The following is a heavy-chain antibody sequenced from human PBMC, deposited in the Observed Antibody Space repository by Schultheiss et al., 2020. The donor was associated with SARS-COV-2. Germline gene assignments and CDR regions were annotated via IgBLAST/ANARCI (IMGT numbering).Heavy chain of an antibody. CDR2: ISGSGGST. CDR1: GFTFSSYA. Sequence: GGSLRLSCAASGFTFSSYAMSWVRQAPGKGLEWVSAISGSGGSTYYADSVKGRFTISRDNSKNTLYLQMNSLRAEDTAVYYCAKDPAGWELLIYWYFDLWGRGTLVTVS. CDR3: AKDPAGWELLIYWYFDL. D-gene: IGHD1-26*01. V-gene: IGHV3-23*01. J-gene: IGHJ2*01.